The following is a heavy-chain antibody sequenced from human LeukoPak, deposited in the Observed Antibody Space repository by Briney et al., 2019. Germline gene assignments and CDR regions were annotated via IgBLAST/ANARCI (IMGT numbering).Heavy chain of an antibody. D-gene: IGHD6-19*01. CDR3: AREGIAVAGTGLGAFDI. Sequence: ASVKVSCKASGYTFTSYYMHWVRQAPGQGLEWMGIINPSGGSTSYAQKFQGRVTMTRDTSTSTVYMELSSLRSEDTAVYYCAREGIAVAGTGLGAFDIWGQGTMVTVSS. V-gene: IGHV1-46*01. CDR1: GYTFTSYY. CDR2: INPSGGST. J-gene: IGHJ3*02.